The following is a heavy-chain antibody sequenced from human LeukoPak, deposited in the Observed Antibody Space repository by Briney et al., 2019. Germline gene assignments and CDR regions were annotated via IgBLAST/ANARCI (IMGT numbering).Heavy chain of an antibody. J-gene: IGHJ4*02. D-gene: IGHD3-22*01. CDR1: GITLSNYG. CDR3: AKRGVVIRVILVGFHKEAYYFDS. CDR2: ISDSGGRT. V-gene: IGHV3-23*01. Sequence: GGSLRLSCAVSGITLSNYGMSWVRQAPGKGLEWVAGISDSGGRTNYADSVKGRFTISRDNPKNTLYLQMNSLRAEDTAVYFCAKRGVVIRVILVGFHKEAYYFDSWGPGTLVLVSS.